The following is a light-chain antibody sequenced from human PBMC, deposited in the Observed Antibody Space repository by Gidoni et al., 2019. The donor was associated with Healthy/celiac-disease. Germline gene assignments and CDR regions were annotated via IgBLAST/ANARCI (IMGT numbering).Light chain of an antibody. CDR1: QSVSSTF. J-gene: IGKJ1*01. CDR3: QQSGTSPRT. CDR2: GTS. V-gene: IGKV3-20*01. Sequence: EIVLTQSPGSLSLSPGERATLSCRASQSVSSTFLDWYQQKPGQAPRLLIYGTSYRATGIPDRFSGSGSGTDFTLTISRLEPEDFAVYYCQQSGTSPRTFGQGANIEVK.